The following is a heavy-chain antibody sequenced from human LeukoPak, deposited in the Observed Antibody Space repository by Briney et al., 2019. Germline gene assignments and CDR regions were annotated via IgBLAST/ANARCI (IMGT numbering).Heavy chain of an antibody. CDR3: ARDLDCSGGSCLREDAFDI. D-gene: IGHD2-15*01. CDR1: GYTFTSYY. CDR2: INPSGGST. Sequence: GASVKVSCKASGYTFTSYYMHWVRQAPGQGLEWMGIINPSGGSTSYAQKLQGRVTMTTDTSTSTAYMELRSLRSDDTAVYYCARDLDCSGGSCLREDAFDIWGQGTMVTVSS. J-gene: IGHJ3*02. V-gene: IGHV1-46*01.